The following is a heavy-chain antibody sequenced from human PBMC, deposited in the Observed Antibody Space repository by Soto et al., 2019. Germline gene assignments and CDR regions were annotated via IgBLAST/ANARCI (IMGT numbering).Heavy chain of an antibody. V-gene: IGHV1-18*01. D-gene: IGHD3-10*01. J-gene: IGHJ4*02. CDR3: ARDAGSGSYYPFDY. CDR1: GYTFTHYA. Sequence: ASVKVSCKASGYTFTHYAISWMRQTPGQGLEWMGWISPYNGDTKYAQKFQGRVTMTTDTSTTTAYMELRSLRSDDTAVYYCARDAGSGSYYPFDYWGQGTLVTVSS. CDR2: ISPYNGDT.